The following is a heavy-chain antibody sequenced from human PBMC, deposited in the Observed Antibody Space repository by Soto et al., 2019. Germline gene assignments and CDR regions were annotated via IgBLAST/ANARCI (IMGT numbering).Heavy chain of an antibody. CDR2: INPNSGGT. CDR1: GYTFTGYY. J-gene: IGHJ6*02. D-gene: IGHD7-27*01. V-gene: IGHV1-2*04. Sequence: RASVKVSCKASGYTFTGYYMHWVRQAPGQGLEWMGWINPNSGGTNYAQKFQGWVTMTRDTSISTAYMELSRLRSDDTAVYYCTRTLSWGNYYGMDVWGQGTTVTVSS. CDR3: TRTLSWGNYYGMDV.